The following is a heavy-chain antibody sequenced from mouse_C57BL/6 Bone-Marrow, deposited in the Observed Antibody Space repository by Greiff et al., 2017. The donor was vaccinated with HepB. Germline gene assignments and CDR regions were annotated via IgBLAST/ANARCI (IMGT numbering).Heavy chain of an antibody. CDR2: SRNKANDYTT. V-gene: IGHV7-1*01. D-gene: IGHD2-5*01. CDR3: AGDDVYSNYAYYYAMDY. Sequence: EVQGVESGGGLVQSGRSLRLSCATSGFTFSDFYMEWVRQAPGKGLEWIAASRNKANDYTTEYSASVKGRFIVSRDTSQSILYLQMNALRAEDTAIYYCAGDDVYSNYAYYYAMDYWGQGTSVTVSS. J-gene: IGHJ4*01. CDR1: GFTFSDFY.